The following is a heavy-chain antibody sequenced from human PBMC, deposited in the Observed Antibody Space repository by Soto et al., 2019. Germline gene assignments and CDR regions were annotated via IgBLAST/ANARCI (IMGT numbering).Heavy chain of an antibody. Sequence: GASVNVSCKASGGTFSSYAISWVRQATGQGLEWMGGIIPIFGTANDAKKFQGRVTITADKSTSTAYMELSSLRSEDTAVYYCVRAHIVVVTASYNWFDPWGQGTLFTVSS. CDR3: VRAHIVVVTASYNWFDP. V-gene: IGHV1-69*06. CDR1: GGTFSSYA. J-gene: IGHJ5*02. D-gene: IGHD2-21*02. CDR2: IIPIFGTA.